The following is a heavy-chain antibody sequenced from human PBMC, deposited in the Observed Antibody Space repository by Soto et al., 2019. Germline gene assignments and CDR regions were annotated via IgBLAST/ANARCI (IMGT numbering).Heavy chain of an antibody. CDR2: IKQDGSEK. J-gene: IGHJ4*02. CDR3: AKDKFPYCSGGSCYPASRGTSFDY. Sequence: PGGSLRLSCAASGFTFSSYWMSWVRQAPGKGLEWVANIKQDGSEKYYVDSVKGRFTISRDNAKNSLYLQMNSLRAEDTAVYYCAKDKFPYCSGGSCYPASRGTSFDYWGQGTLVTVSS. CDR1: GFTFSSYW. V-gene: IGHV3-7*03. D-gene: IGHD2-15*01.